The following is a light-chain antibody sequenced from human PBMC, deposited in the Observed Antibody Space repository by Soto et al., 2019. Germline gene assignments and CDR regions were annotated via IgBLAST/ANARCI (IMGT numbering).Light chain of an antibody. Sequence: EIVLTQSPGPLSLSPGERATLSCRASQSVGSNYLAWYQQKPGQAPRILICGASGRATGIPDRFSGSGSGTECTLTISRLEPEDFAVYYCQQYGSLSWTFGQGTKVDIK. J-gene: IGKJ1*01. CDR3: QQYGSLSWT. CDR2: GAS. CDR1: QSVGSNY. V-gene: IGKV3-20*01.